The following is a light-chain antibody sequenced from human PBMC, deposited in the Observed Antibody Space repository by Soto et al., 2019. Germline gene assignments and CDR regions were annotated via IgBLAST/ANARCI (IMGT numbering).Light chain of an antibody. CDR1: QSVSSN. CDR3: QQSNNWPRT. J-gene: IGKJ1*01. Sequence: EIVMTQSPATLSVSPGERATLSGRASQSVSSNLVWYQQKPGQAPRLLIYGASSRATGIPARFSGSGSGTEFTLTISSLQSEDFAVYYCQQSNNWPRTFGQGTKVDIK. V-gene: IGKV3-15*01. CDR2: GAS.